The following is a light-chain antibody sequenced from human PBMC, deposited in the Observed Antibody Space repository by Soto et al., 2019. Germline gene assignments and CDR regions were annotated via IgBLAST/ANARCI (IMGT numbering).Light chain of an antibody. V-gene: IGKV1-17*01. J-gene: IGKJ1*01. CDR2: AAS. CDR3: LQHNSYPRT. CDR1: QGIGNG. Sequence: DLQMTQSPSSLSASVGDRVTITCRASQGIGNGLGWFQQKPGRAPKRLMYAASSLESGVPPGFSGRGSGTEFTLTISSLQPEDVANYYCLQHNSYPRTFGQGTEVEIK.